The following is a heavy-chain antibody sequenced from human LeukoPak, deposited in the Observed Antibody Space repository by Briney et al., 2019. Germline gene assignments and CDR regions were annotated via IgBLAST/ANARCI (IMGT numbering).Heavy chain of an antibody. CDR2: IYYSGST. CDR1: GGSISSSSYY. CDR3: ARHVPLSGSDAFDI. Sequence: PPETLSLTCTVSGGSISSSSYYWGWIRQPPGKGLEWIGSIYYSGSTYYNPSLKSRVTISVDTSKNQFSLKLSSVTAADTAVYYCARHVPLSGSDAFDIWGQGTMVTVSS. J-gene: IGHJ3*02. V-gene: IGHV4-39*01. D-gene: IGHD6-19*01.